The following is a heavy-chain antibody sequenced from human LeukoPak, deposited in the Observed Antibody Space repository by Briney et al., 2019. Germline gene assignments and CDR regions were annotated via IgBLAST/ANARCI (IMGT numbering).Heavy chain of an antibody. CDR1: GFTFSSYS. J-gene: IGHJ4*02. CDR3: ARDRDSSLDY. Sequence: HPGGSLRLSCAASGFTFSSYSMSWVRQAPGKGLQWVSYIAGSTIYYADSVKGRFTISRNNARNSLYLQMNSLRDDDTAVYYCARDRDSSLDYWGQGTLVTVSS. CDR2: IAGSTI. D-gene: IGHD6-6*01. V-gene: IGHV3-48*02.